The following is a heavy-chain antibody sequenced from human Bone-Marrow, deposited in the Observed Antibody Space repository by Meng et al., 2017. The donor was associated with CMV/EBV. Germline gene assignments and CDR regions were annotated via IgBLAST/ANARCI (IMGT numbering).Heavy chain of an antibody. CDR2: ISSNGGST. CDR1: GYTFTSYY. Sequence: SCKASGYTFTSYYMHWVRQAPGKGLEYVSAISSNGGSTYYADSVKGRFTISRDNSKNTLYLQMNSLRAEDTAVYYCARDRGRGQTMVVTYNWFDPWGQGTLVTVSS. J-gene: IGHJ5*02. CDR3: ARDRGRGQTMVVTYNWFDP. D-gene: IGHD4-23*01. V-gene: IGHV3-64*04.